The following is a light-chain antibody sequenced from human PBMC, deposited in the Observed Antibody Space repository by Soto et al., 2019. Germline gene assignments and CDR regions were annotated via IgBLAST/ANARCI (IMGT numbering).Light chain of an antibody. CDR3: QQYNTYWT. CDR1: QSISYW. CDR2: DAS. V-gene: IGKV1-5*01. J-gene: IGKJ1*01. Sequence: SALSSSVGDRFTMTCRASQSISYWLAWYQQKPGKAPKVLIYDASSLESGVPSRFSGSGSGTEFTLTINSLQPDDLATYYCQQYNTYWTFGQGTKVDIK.